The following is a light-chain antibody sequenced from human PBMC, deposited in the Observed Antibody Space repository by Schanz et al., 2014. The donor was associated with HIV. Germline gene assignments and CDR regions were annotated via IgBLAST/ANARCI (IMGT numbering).Light chain of an antibody. J-gene: IGKJ2*01. CDR1: QSVRSNF. V-gene: IGKV3-20*01. CDR2: GAS. CDR3: HQYHNWPYT. Sequence: EIVVTQSPGTVSLSPGARAILSCRASQSVRSNFLACYQQKPGQAPRLLIYGASIRATGIPDRFSGSGSGTDFTLTISSLEPEDFAVYYCHQYHNWPYTFGQGTKLELK.